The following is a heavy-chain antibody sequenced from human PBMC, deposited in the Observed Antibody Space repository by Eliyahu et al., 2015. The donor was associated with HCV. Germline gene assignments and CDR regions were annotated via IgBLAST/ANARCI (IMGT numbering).Heavy chain of an antibody. CDR3: ARDHCSSAGCYEYYYYGMDV. J-gene: IGHJ6*02. Sequence: QVQLVQSGAEVKKPGASVKVSCKASGYTFTGYYMPWVRQAXGQGLEGMGWINPDSGGTNYAQKFQGWVTMTRDTSISTAYMELSRLKSDDTAVYYCARDHCSSAGCYEYYYYGMDVWGQGTTVTVSS. CDR2: INPDSGGT. V-gene: IGHV1-2*04. D-gene: IGHD2-2*01. CDR1: GYTFTGYY.